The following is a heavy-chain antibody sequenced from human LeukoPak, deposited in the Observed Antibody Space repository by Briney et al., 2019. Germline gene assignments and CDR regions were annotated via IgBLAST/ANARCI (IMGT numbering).Heavy chain of an antibody. CDR3: ARELGSSGYYPGFDY. CDR1: GFTFDDYG. Sequence: PGGSLRLSCAASGFTFDDYGMSWVRQVPGKGLEWVSTINWNGGTTGYADSVKGRFTIYRDNAKNSLYLQMDSLRAEDTALYYCARELGSSGYYPGFDYWGPGTLVTVSS. CDR2: INWNGGTT. D-gene: IGHD3-22*01. J-gene: IGHJ4*02. V-gene: IGHV3-20*04.